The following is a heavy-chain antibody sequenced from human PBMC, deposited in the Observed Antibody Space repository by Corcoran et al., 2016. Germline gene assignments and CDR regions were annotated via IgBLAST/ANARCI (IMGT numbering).Heavy chain of an antibody. J-gene: IGHJ4*02. CDR2: IWYDGSKT. Sequence: QVQLVESGGGVVQPGGSLRLACAASGFTLSRHGMHWVRQAPGQSLEWVAIIWYDGSKTDYADSVKGRFTISRDTSKNTLYLQTTNLRAEDTAVYYCARNMGIPGRFDYWGQGTLVTVSS. CDR3: ARNMGIPGRFDY. D-gene: IGHD1-26*01. CDR1: GFTLSRHG. V-gene: IGHV3-33*03.